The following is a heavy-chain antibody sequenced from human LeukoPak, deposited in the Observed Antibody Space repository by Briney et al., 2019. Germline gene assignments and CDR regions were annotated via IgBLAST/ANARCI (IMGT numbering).Heavy chain of an antibody. D-gene: IGHD3-16*02. J-gene: IGHJ4*02. CDR2: ISAYNGNT. CDR1: GYTFTSYG. CDR3: ARDGYDYVWGSYRYKGFDY. V-gene: IGHV1-18*01. Sequence: GASVTVSCKASGYTFTSYGICWVRQAPGQGLEWMGWISAYNGNTNYAQKLQGRVTMTTDTSTSTAYMELRSLRSDDTAVYYCARDGYDYVWGSYRYKGFDYWGQGTLVTVSS.